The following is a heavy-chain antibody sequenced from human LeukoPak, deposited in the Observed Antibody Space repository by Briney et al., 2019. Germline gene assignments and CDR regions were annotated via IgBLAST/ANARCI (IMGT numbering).Heavy chain of an antibody. Sequence: ASVKVSCKASGYTFTSYGISWVRQAPGQGLEWMGLISAYNGNTNYAQKLRGKVTMTTDTSTSTAYMELRSLRSDDTAVYYCARGDTMIVTDAFNIWGQGTMVTVSS. J-gene: IGHJ3*02. CDR2: ISAYNGNT. CDR1: GYTFTSYG. CDR3: ARGDTMIVTDAFNI. D-gene: IGHD3-22*01. V-gene: IGHV1-18*01.